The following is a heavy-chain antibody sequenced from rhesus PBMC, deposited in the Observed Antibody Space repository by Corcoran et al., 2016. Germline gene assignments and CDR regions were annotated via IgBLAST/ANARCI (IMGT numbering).Heavy chain of an antibody. V-gene: IGHV2-95*01. CDR3: ARLPTRRFDV. CDR1: GFSINTPEPG. J-gene: IGHJ5-1*01. D-gene: IGHD3S6*01. CDR2: ICWSDTK. Sequence: QVPLKESGPALVKPTQTLTLTCPFSGFSINTPEPGVGWIRQPPGKALEWLASICWSDTKYYSTSLKSRLTISKDPSKNLVILTMTNMDPVDTATYYCARLPTRRFDVWGPGVLVTVSS.